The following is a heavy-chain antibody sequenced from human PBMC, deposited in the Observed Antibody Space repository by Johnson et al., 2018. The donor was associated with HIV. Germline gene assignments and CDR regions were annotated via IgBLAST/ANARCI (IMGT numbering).Heavy chain of an antibody. V-gene: IGHV3-30*04. CDR1: GFTFSSYA. CDR3: ARAWVNYYDSPDAFDI. Sequence: VQLVESGGGVVQPGRSLRLSCAASGFTFSSYAMHWVRQAPGKGLEWVAYIPFHGNQQYYGDSVKGRFTISRDNSRDTLFLEMNSLRVEDTAVYYCARAWVNYYDSPDAFDIWGQGTLVMVSS. D-gene: IGHD3-22*01. J-gene: IGHJ3*02. CDR2: IPFHGNQQ.